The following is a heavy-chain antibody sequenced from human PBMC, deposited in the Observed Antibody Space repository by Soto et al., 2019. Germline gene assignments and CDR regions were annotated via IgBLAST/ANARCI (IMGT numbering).Heavy chain of an antibody. D-gene: IGHD6-13*01. Sequence: ASVKVSCKASGYTFTSYAMHWVRQAPGQRLEWMGWINAGNGNTKYSQKFQGRVTITRDTSASTAYMELSSLRSEATAVYYCARDGSSWYYYYYGMDVWSQGTTVTVSS. J-gene: IGHJ6*02. CDR3: ARDGSSWYYYYYGMDV. CDR1: GYTFTSYA. CDR2: INAGNGNT. V-gene: IGHV1-3*01.